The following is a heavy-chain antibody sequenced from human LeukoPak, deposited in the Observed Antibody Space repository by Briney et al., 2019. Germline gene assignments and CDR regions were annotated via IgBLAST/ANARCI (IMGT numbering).Heavy chain of an antibody. V-gene: IGHV3-74*01. J-gene: IGHJ3*02. Sequence: GGSLRLSCAASGFTFSSYWMHWVRQAPGKGLVWVSRINSDGSSTSYADSVKGRFTISRDNSKNTLYLQMNSLRAEDTAVYYCAKRTFMTPAAFDIWGQGTMVTVSS. CDR2: INSDGSST. CDR1: GFTFSSYW. D-gene: IGHD4-11*01. CDR3: AKRTFMTPAAFDI.